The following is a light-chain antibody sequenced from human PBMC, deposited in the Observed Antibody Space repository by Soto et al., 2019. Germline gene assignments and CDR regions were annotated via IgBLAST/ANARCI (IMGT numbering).Light chain of an antibody. CDR1: QTITTW. CDR2: KAS. V-gene: IGKV1-5*03. CDR3: QHYNSYSEA. J-gene: IGKJ1*01. Sequence: DIPVTQSPPTLSASLGDRVSITCRASQTITTWMAWYQQKPGKAPKLLIYKASTLKSGVPSRFSGSGSGTEFTLTISSLQPDDFATYYCQHYNSYSEAFGQGTKVDIK.